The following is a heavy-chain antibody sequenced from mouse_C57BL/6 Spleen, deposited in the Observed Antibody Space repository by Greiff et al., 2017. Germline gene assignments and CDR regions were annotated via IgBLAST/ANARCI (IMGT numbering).Heavy chain of an antibody. CDR2: INPNDGTT. V-gene: IGHV1-39*01. J-gene: IGHJ4*01. CDR3: SRGGYYGSSFYAMDY. D-gene: IGHD1-1*01. CDR1: GYSFTDYN. Sequence: VQLQQSGPELVKPGASVKISCKASGYSFTDYNMNWVKQSNGKSLEWIGVINPNDGTTSSNQKFKGKATLTVYQSSSTAYMQLNSLTSEDSAVSYCSRGGYYGSSFYAMDYWGQGTSVTVSS.